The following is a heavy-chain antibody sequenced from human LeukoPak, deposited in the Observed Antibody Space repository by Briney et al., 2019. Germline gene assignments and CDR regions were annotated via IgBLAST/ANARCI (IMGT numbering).Heavy chain of an antibody. D-gene: IGHD2/OR15-2a*01. CDR1: GFDFSHHY. Sequence: GGSLRLSCAASGFDFSHHYMTWVRQAPGRGLEWVSLIYSGGSTYYTDSAKGRFTISRDNSKNTLYLQMNSLRAEDTAVYYCARYIYASNWFDPWGQGTLVTVSS. CDR3: ARYIYASNWFDP. J-gene: IGHJ5*02. CDR2: IYSGGST. V-gene: IGHV3-53*01.